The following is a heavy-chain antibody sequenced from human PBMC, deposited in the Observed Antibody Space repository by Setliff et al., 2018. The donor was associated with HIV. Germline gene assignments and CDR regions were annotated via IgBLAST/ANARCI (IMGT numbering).Heavy chain of an antibody. Sequence: PSETLSLTCTVSAGSIRCSTYYWAWIRQPPGKGLEWIGTIYYSGSTYYNPSLKSRATISVDTSKNQFSLRLTSVTAADTAVYYCARHSRAGDIDYWGRGTLVTVSS. CDR1: AGSIRCSTYY. V-gene: IGHV4-39*01. CDR3: ARHSRAGDIDY. J-gene: IGHJ4*02. CDR2: IYYSGST. D-gene: IGHD3-16*01.